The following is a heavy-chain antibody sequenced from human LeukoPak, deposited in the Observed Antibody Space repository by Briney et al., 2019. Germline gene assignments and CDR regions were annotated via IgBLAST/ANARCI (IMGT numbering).Heavy chain of an antibody. V-gene: IGHV3-7*05. CDR3: ARWVLDY. CDR2: INQDGCEK. Sequence: PGGSLRLSCAASGFTFSSYWMSWVRQAPGKGLEWVANINQDGCEKNYVDSVRGRFIISRDNAKNSLYLQMNSLRVEDTAVYYCARWVLDYWGQGTPVTVSS. J-gene: IGHJ4*02. D-gene: IGHD2-2*03. CDR1: GFTFSSYW.